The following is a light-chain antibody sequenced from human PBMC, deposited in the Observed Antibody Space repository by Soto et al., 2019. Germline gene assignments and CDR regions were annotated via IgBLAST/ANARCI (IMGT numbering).Light chain of an antibody. J-gene: IGLJ1*01. CDR3: SSYSSNTTPYV. Sequence: QSALTQPASVSGSPGQSITISCTGYSSDVGGYDYVSWYQHHPGKAPKLMIHDVSHRPSGVSDRFSGSKSGNTASLTISGLQAEDEADYFCSSYSSNTTPYVFGTGTKVTVL. CDR1: SSDVGGYDY. CDR2: DVS. V-gene: IGLV2-14*03.